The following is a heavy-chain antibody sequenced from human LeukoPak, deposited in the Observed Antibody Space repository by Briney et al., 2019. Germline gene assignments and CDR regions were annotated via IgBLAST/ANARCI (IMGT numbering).Heavy chain of an antibody. Sequence: SVKVSCKASGGTFSSYAISWVRQAPGQGLEWMGRIIPILGIANYAQKFQGRVTITADKSTSTAYMELSSLRSEDTAVYYCARGDGYYDILTGSYWGQGTLVTVSS. CDR2: IIPILGIA. J-gene: IGHJ4*02. V-gene: IGHV1-69*04. CDR3: ARGDGYYDILTGSY. CDR1: GGTFSSYA. D-gene: IGHD3-9*01.